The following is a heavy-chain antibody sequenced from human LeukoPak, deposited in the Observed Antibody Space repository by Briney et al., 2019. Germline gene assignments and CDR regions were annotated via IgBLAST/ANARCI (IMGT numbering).Heavy chain of an antibody. CDR3: AADGVGATAVGFDP. V-gene: IGHV1-2*02. CDR2: INPNSGGT. D-gene: IGHD1-26*01. CDR1: GYTFTGYY. J-gene: IGHJ5*02. Sequence: GASVKVSCKASGYTFTGYYMHWVRQAPGQGLEWMGWINPNSGGTNYAQKFQGRVTMTRVTSISTAYMELSSLRSEDTAVYYCAADGVGATAVGFDPWGQGTLVTVSS.